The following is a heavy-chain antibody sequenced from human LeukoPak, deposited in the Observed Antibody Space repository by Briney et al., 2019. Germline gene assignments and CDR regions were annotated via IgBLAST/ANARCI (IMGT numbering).Heavy chain of an antibody. D-gene: IGHD3-16*01. CDR1: GFTFSDYY. CDR3: AKEGVGGFDT. CDR2: ISGSGRTI. J-gene: IGHJ3*02. V-gene: IGHV3-11*04. Sequence: GGSLRLSCAASGFTFSDYYMSWFRQAPGKGLEWLSHISGSGRTIHYADSVKGRPTASRDTAKNSLYLQMNDLRVEDTAVYYCAKEGVGGFDTWGQGAMVTVSS.